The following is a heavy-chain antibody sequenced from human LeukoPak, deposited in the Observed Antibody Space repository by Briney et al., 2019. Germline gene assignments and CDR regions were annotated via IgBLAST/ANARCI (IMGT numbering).Heavy chain of an antibody. CDR3: ARDNRVYDSSGYYRGVIHYFDY. Sequence: GGSLILSCAASGFTFSSYSMNWVRQAPGKGLEWVSSISSSSSYIYYADSVKGRFTISRDNAKNSLYLQMNSLRAEDTAVYYCARDNRVYDSSGYYRGVIHYFDYWGQGTLVTVSS. D-gene: IGHD3-22*01. J-gene: IGHJ4*02. CDR1: GFTFSSYS. V-gene: IGHV3-21*01. CDR2: ISSSSSYI.